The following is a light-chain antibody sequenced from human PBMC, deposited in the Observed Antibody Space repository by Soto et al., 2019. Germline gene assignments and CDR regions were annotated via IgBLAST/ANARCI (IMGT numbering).Light chain of an antibody. J-gene: IGLJ3*02. CDR3: CSYVGSYSWV. CDR1: SSDVGGYNY. CDR2: DVT. Sequence: QSALTQPRSVSGSPGQSVTISCTGTSSDVGGYNYVSWYQQHPGKAPKLIVYDVTKRPSGVPDRFSGSKSGNTASLTISGLQAEDEADSYCCSYVGSYSWVFGGGTKLNVL. V-gene: IGLV2-11*01.